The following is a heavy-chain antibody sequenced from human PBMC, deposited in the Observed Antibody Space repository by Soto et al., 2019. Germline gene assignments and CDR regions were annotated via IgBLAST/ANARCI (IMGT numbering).Heavy chain of an antibody. V-gene: IGHV1-46*01. CDR3: ASTYYDFWSGYYTRKYYCMDV. Sequence: ASVKVSCKASGYTFTSYYMHWVRQAPGQGLEWMGIINPSGGSTSYAQKFQGRVTMTRDTSTSTVYMELSSLRSEDAAVYYCASTYYDFWSGYYTRKYYCMDVWGQGTTVTVPS. CDR1: GYTFTSYY. D-gene: IGHD3-3*01. J-gene: IGHJ6*02. CDR2: INPSGGST.